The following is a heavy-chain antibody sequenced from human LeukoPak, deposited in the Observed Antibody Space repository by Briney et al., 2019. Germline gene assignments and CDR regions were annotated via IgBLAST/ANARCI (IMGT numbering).Heavy chain of an antibody. J-gene: IGHJ4*02. CDR1: GFTFSSYS. V-gene: IGHV3-21*01. CDR3: AREGYYDSSGYYYPFDY. Sequence: PGGSLRLSCAAPGFTFSSYSMTWVRQAPGKGLEWVSSISSSSSYIYYADSVKGRFTISRDNAKNSLYLQMNSLRAEDTAVYYCAREGYYDSSGYYYPFDYWGQGTLVIVSS. CDR2: ISSSSSYI. D-gene: IGHD3-22*01.